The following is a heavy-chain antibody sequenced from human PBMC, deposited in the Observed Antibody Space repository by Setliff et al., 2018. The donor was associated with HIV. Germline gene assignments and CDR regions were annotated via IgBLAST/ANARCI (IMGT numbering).Heavy chain of an antibody. CDR2: INQDGSEK. CDR1: GFTFSDYY. V-gene: IGHV3-7*01. J-gene: IGHJ6*02. CDR3: ARKLRPGHGMDV. D-gene: IGHD3-10*01. Sequence: PGGSLRLSCAASGFTFSDYYMGWIRQAPGKGLEWVGNINQDGSEKNYVDSVKGRFSISRDNAENSLYLQMSSLRAEDTAVYYCARKLRPGHGMDVWGQGTTVTVSS.